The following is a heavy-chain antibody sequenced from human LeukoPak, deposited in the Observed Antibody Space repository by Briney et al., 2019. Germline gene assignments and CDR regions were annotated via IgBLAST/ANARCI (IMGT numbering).Heavy chain of an antibody. J-gene: IGHJ4*01. CDR3: ARAGYCGGTSCYIGDY. CDR1: GYSFTGYY. D-gene: IGHD2-2*02. Sequence: GASVKVSCKASGYSFTGYYIHWVRQAPGQGLEWMAWINPSSGDTHYAQKFQGRVTVTRDTSIYTAYMDLSGLRSDDTAVYYCARAGYCGGTSCYIGDYWGHGTLVTVSS. CDR2: INPSSGDT. V-gene: IGHV1-2*02.